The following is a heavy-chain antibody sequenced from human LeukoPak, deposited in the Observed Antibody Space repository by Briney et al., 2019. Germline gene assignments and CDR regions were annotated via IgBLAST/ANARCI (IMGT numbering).Heavy chain of an antibody. J-gene: IGHJ5*02. CDR2: INPNSGGT. D-gene: IGHD1-26*01. V-gene: IGHV1-2*02. CDR3: ARDGSGSGANKEWFDP. CDR1: EYTFTGYY. Sequence: ASVKVSCKASEYTFTGYYMHWVRQAPGQGLEWMGWINPNSGGTNYAQKFQGRVTMTRDTSISTAYMELSRLRSDDTAVYYCARDGSGSGANKEWFDPWGQGTLVTVSS.